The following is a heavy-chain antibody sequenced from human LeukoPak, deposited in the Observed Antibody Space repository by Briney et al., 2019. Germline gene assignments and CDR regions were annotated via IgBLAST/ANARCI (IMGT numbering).Heavy chain of an antibody. Sequence: GGSLRLSCAASGFTFSRFGMNWVRQAPGKGLEWISYISSSSSAIYYADSVKGRFTISRDNAKNSLYLQMNSLRDEDTAVYYCAQKGGTDHWGQGTPVTVSS. CDR3: AQKGGTDH. V-gene: IGHV3-48*02. J-gene: IGHJ4*02. CDR1: GFTFSRFG. D-gene: IGHD2-15*01. CDR2: ISSSSSAI.